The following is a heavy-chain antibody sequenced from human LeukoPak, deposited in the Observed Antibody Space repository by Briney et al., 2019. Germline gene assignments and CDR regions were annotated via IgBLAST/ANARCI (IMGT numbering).Heavy chain of an antibody. CDR3: ARLCIVGTKSAFDI. V-gene: IGHV3-30*03. D-gene: IGHD1-26*01. CDR2: ISYDGSNK. Sequence: GGSLRLSCAASGFTFSSYGMHWVRQAPGKGLEWVAVISYDGSNKYYADSVKGRFTISRDNAKKSLYLQMNSLRAEDTAVYYCARLCIVGTKSAFDIWGQGTMVTVSS. J-gene: IGHJ3*02. CDR1: GFTFSSYG.